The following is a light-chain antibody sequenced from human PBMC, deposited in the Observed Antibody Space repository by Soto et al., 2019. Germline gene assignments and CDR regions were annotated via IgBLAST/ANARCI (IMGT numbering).Light chain of an antibody. CDR3: LQDYNYPWT. V-gene: IGKV3D-7*01. CDR2: GAS. CDR1: QSVSGSY. Sequence: EIVLTQSPGTLSLSPGERATLSCRASQSVSGSYLAWYQQKPGQAPRLLIYGASTRATGIPARFSGSGSGTEFTLTISSLQPEDCATYYCLQDYNYPWTFGQGTKVDIK. J-gene: IGKJ1*01.